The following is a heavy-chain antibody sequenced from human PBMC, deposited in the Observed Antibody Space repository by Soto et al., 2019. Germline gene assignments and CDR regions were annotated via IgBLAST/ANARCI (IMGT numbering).Heavy chain of an antibody. Sequence: EVQLVESGGGLVQPGGSLRLSCAASGFTFSSYSMNWVRQAPGKGLEWVSYISSSSSTIYYADSVKGRFTISRDNAKNPLYLQMNSLRAEDTAVYYCARDGYSYGGDLFDYWGQGTLVTVSS. CDR1: GFTFSSYS. CDR3: ARDGYSYGGDLFDY. J-gene: IGHJ4*02. D-gene: IGHD5-18*01. V-gene: IGHV3-48*01. CDR2: ISSSSSTI.